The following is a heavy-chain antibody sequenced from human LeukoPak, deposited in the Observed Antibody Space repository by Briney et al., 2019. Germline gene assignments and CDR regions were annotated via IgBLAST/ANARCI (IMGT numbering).Heavy chain of an antibody. CDR3: ATGYSYGY. CDR2: MNPNSGNT. D-gene: IGHD5-18*01. Sequence: EASVKVSCKASGYTFTSYDINWVRQATGQGLEWMGWMNPNSGNTGYAQKFQGRVTMTEDTSTDTAYMELSSLRPEDTAVYYCATGYSYGYWGQGTLVTVSS. J-gene: IGHJ4*02. V-gene: IGHV1-8*02. CDR1: GYTFTSYD.